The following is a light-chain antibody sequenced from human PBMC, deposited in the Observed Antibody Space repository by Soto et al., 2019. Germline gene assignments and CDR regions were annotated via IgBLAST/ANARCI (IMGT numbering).Light chain of an antibody. Sequence: QSVLTQPRSVSGSPGQSVTISCTGTSSDVGAYNFVSWYQQYPGKAPKLMIYAVTKRPSGVPDRFSGSKSGNTASLTISGLQAEDEADYYCFSSAGSTYVFGTGTKVTVL. CDR1: SSDVGAYNF. V-gene: IGLV2-11*01. CDR2: AVT. J-gene: IGLJ1*01. CDR3: FSSAGSTYV.